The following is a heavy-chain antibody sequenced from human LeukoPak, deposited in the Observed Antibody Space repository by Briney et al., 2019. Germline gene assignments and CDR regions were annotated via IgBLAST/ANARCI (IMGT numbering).Heavy chain of an antibody. V-gene: IGHV1-2*03. CDR1: GYTFTDYY. J-gene: IGHJ4*02. CDR2: INPNSGVT. CDR3: ARDRLAAAGTGG. D-gene: IGHD6-13*01. Sequence: LEASVKVSCKASGYTFTDYYIHWVRQAPGQGLEWMGWINPNSGVTNYAQKFQGRVAMTGDTSISTAYMELSRLNSDDTAVFYCARDRLAAAGTGGWGQGTLVTVSS.